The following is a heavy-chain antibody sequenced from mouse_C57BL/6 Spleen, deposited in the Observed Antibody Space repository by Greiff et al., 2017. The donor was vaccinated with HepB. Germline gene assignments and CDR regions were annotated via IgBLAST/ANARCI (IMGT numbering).Heavy chain of an antibody. Sequence: QVQLQQPGAELVMPGASVKLSCKASGYTFTSYWMHWVKQRPGQGLEWIGEIDPSDSYTNYNQKFKGKATLTVDTSSSTAYMQLSSLTSEDSAVYYCARWDLWGQGTTLTVSS. V-gene: IGHV1-69*01. D-gene: IGHD4-1*01. CDR2: IDPSDSYT. CDR3: ARWDL. CDR1: GYTFTSYW. J-gene: IGHJ2*01.